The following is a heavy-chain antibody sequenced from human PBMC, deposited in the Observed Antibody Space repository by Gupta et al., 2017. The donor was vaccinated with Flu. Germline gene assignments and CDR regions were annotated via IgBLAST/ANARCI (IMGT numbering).Heavy chain of an antibody. Sequence: QLPLPESYPGLVPPLEPLSLVCLVFGGPISDTSYYWGWIRQPPGKGLEWIGSVGYSGNTYYNPSLKSRVTIYVDKDKNQVYLKLSSVSDADTAVYYWTRRINYGKAFDYWGKGSLVTVSS. J-gene: IGHJ4*02. CDR1: GGPISDTSYY. CDR3: TRRINYGKAFDY. D-gene: IGHD3-10*01. CDR2: VGYSGNT. V-gene: IGHV4-39*01.